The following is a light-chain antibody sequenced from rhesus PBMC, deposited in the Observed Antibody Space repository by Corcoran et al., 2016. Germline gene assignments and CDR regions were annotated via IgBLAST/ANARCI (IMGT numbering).Light chain of an antibody. CDR2: EVT. CDR1: STDIGGYNY. CDR3: CSYAGSYTFYI. V-gene: IGLV2-32*01. J-gene: IGLJ1*01. Sequence: QAALTQPRSVSGAHGQSVTISCTGTSTDIGGYNYVSWYQQHPGTAPKLMIYEVTKRPSGVSDRFSGSKSGNTASLTISGLQAEDEADYYCCSYAGSYTFYIFGAGTRLTVL.